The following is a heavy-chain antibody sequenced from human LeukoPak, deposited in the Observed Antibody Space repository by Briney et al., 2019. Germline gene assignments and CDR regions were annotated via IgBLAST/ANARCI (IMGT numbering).Heavy chain of an antibody. CDR2: INPNSGGT. V-gene: IGHV1-2*02. D-gene: IGHD3-22*01. CDR3: ARAKGNYYDSSGYYDWFDP. Sequence: GASVKVSCKASGYTLTGYYMHWVRQAPGQGLEWMGWINPNSGGTNYAQKFQGRVTMTRDTSISTAYMELSRLRSDDTAVYYCARAKGNYYDSSGYYDWFDPWGQGTLVTVSS. J-gene: IGHJ5*02. CDR1: GYTLTGYY.